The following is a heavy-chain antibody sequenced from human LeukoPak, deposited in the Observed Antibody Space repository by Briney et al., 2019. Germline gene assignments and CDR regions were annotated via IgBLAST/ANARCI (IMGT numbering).Heavy chain of an antibody. D-gene: IGHD6-13*01. Sequence: PSESLSLTCAVYGGSFSGYYWSWIRQPPGKGLEWIGEINHSGSTNYNPSLKSRVTISVDTSKNQFSLKLSSVTAADTAVYYCARKGRRAAAGLDYWGQGTLVTVSS. V-gene: IGHV4-34*01. J-gene: IGHJ4*02. CDR1: GGSFSGYY. CDR3: ARKGRRAAAGLDY. CDR2: INHSGST.